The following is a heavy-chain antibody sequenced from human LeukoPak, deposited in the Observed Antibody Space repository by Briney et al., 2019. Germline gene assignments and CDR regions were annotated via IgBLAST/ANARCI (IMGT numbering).Heavy chain of an antibody. CDR2: LYYSGST. J-gene: IGHJ3*02. CDR1: GGSISSGGYF. Sequence: SETLSLTCAVSGGSISSGGYFWSWIRQPPGKGLEWFGYLYYSGSTYYNPSLKRRVTITVDMSKNQFSLRLSSLTAADTAVYYCVRDFYDRSRYHHDAFDIWGQGTMVTVSS. D-gene: IGHD3-22*01. V-gene: IGHV4-30-4*07. CDR3: VRDFYDRSRYHHDAFDI.